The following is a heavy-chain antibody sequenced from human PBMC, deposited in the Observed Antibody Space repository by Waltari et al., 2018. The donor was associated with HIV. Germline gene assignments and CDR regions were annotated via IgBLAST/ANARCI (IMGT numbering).Heavy chain of an antibody. CDR2: IYSIDNS. Sequence: QVQLQESGPGLVKPSQTLSLTCTVSGDSISSGHYYWSWIRQPAGKGLEWIGHIYSIDNSNYTPSLKSRVTMSLDTSSNRFSLHLSSVTAADTAVYYCARQRPDFFGVVPNFFDYWGQGILVTVSS. D-gene: IGHD3-3*01. J-gene: IGHJ4*02. CDR1: GDSISSGHYY. CDR3: ARQRPDFFGVVPNFFDY. V-gene: IGHV4-61*02.